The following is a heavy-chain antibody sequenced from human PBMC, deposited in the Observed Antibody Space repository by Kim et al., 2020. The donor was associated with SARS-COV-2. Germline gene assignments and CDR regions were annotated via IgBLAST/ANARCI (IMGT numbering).Heavy chain of an antibody. CDR1: GGSFSGYY. Sequence: SETLSLTCAVSGGSFSGYYWSWIRQPPGKGLEWIGEINHSGRTNYNPSLKSRVTISVDTSKNQFSLKLSSVTAADTAVYYCARDWNDVAFDYWGQGTLVTVSS. CDR2: INHSGRT. CDR3: ARDWNDVAFDY. J-gene: IGHJ4*02. V-gene: IGHV4-34*01. D-gene: IGHD1-1*01.